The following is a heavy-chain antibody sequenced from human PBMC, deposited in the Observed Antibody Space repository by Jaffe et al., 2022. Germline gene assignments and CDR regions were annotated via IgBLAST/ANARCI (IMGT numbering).Heavy chain of an antibody. V-gene: IGHV3-9*01. CDR2: ISWNSGSI. D-gene: IGHD3-3*01. Sequence: EVQLVESGGGLVQPGRSLRLSCAASGFTFDDYAMHWVRQAPGKGLEWVSGISWNSGSIGYADSVKGRFTISRDNAKNSLYLQMNSLRAEDTALYYCAKTAPEDDFWSGYPKYYFDYWGQGTLVTVSS. CDR1: GFTFDDYA. J-gene: IGHJ4*02. CDR3: AKTAPEDDFWSGYPKYYFDY.